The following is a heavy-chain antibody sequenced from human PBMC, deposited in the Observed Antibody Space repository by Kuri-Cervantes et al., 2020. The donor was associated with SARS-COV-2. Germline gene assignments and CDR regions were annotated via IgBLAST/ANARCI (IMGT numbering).Heavy chain of an antibody. CDR3: ARVPIAAPEY. D-gene: IGHD6-13*01. Sequence: SETLSLTCAVSGYSISSDYYWGWIRQPPGKGLEWIGSIYHSGSTYYNPSLKSRVTISVDTSKNQFSLKLSSVTAADTAVYYCARVPIAAPEYWGQGTLVTVSS. CDR2: IYHSGST. CDR1: GYSISSDYY. J-gene: IGHJ4*02. V-gene: IGHV4-38-2*01.